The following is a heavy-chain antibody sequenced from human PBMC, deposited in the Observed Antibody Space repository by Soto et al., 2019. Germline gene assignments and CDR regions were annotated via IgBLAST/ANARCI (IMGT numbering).Heavy chain of an antibody. CDR1: GGSISSGDYY. Sequence: NPSETLSFTCTVSGGSISSGDYYWSWIRQPPGKGLEWIGYIYYSGSTYYNPSLKSRVTISVDTSKNQFSLKLSSVTAADTAVYYCASLAGTMIIDYWGQGTLVTVSS. CDR3: ASLAGTMIIDY. V-gene: IGHV4-30-4*01. CDR2: IYYSGST. D-gene: IGHD3-22*01. J-gene: IGHJ4*02.